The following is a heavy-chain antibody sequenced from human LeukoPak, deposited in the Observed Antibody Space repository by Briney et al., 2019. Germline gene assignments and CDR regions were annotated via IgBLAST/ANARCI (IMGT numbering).Heavy chain of an antibody. CDR1: GFTVSSNY. Sequence: PGGSLRLSCAASGFTVSSNYMSWVRQAPGKGLEWVANIKQDGSEKYYVDSVKGRFTISRDNAKNSLYLQMNSLRAEDTAVYYCAREGGETMIVVVPYAFDIWGQGTMVTVSS. CDR2: IKQDGSEK. D-gene: IGHD3-22*01. J-gene: IGHJ3*02. CDR3: AREGGETMIVVVPYAFDI. V-gene: IGHV3-7*03.